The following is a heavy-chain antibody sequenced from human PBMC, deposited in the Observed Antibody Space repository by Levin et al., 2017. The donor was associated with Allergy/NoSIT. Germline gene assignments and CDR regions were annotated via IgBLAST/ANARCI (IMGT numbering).Heavy chain of an antibody. CDR2: IGTAGAT. V-gene: IGHV3-13*01. CDR1: GFIVNNYD. Sequence: SCTASGFIVNNYDMHWVRQRTGEGLEWVSAIGTAGATFYALSVRGRFTISRENAKNSFYLQMNSLTAGDTAMYFCASGSSATAWYAFDIRGQGTMVTVSS. D-gene: IGHD6-6*01. J-gene: IGHJ3*02. CDR3: ASGSSATAWYAFDI.